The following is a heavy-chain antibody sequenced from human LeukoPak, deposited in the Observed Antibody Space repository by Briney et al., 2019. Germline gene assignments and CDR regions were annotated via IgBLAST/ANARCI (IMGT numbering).Heavy chain of an antibody. CDR1: GGTFSTNA. CDR3: ARDQLVPGVTYYYYYYYMDV. Sequence: ASVKVSCKASGGTFSTNAISWVRQAPGRGLEWMGGIIPIFGTANYAQKFQGRVTITADESTSTAYMELSSLRSEDTAVYYCARDQLVPGVTYYYYYYYMDVWGKGTTVTVSS. J-gene: IGHJ6*03. V-gene: IGHV1-69*13. CDR2: IIPIFGTA. D-gene: IGHD6-6*01.